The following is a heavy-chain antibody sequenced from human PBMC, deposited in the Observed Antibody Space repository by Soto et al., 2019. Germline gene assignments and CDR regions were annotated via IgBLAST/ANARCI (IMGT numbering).Heavy chain of an antibody. CDR1: GFTFSNNW. J-gene: IGHJ3*02. Sequence: PGGSLRLSCTASGFTFSNNWMHWVRQVPGKGLVWVSRINSDGRTRTYADSVKGRFTISRDNARNTLYLQMTSLRAEDTAVYYCARADSTGYYYVKAFDIWGQGTMVTVSS. D-gene: IGHD3-22*01. V-gene: IGHV3-74*01. CDR3: ARADSTGYYYVKAFDI. CDR2: INSDGRTR.